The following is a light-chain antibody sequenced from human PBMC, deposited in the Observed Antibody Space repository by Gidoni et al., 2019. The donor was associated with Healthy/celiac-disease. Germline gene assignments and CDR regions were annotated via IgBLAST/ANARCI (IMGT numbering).Light chain of an antibody. V-gene: IGLV3-25*03. CDR2: QDS. CDR3: QSADSSGTHEV. Sequence: SYELTQPPSVSVSPGQTARITCSGDALPKQYAYWYQQKPGQAPVLVIYQDSERPSGIPERFSGSSSGTTVTLTISGVQAEDEADYYCQSADSSGTHEVFGGGTKLTVL. CDR1: ALPKQY. J-gene: IGLJ3*02.